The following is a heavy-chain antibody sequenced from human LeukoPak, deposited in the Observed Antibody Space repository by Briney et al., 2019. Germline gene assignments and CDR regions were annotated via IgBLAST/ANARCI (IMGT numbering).Heavy chain of an antibody. CDR2: IYTSGST. CDR3: ARVHWGWTFDP. CDR1: GGSIPISTYY. J-gene: IGHJ5*02. D-gene: IGHD7-27*01. V-gene: IGHV4-61*02. Sequence: SETLSLTCTVSGGSIPISTYYWGWVRQPPGKGLEWIGRIYTSGSTNYNPSLKSRVTISVDTSKNQFSLKLSSVTAADTAVYYCARVHWGWTFDPWGQGTLVTVSS.